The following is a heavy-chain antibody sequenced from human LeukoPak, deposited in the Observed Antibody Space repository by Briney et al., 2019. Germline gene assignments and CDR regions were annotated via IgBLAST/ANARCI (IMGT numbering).Heavy chain of an antibody. CDR3: ARDIDTGYQGDAFYS. J-gene: IGHJ3*02. D-gene: IGHD5-12*01. CDR1: GFTFSNYE. CDR2: MSSRSSKI. V-gene: IGHV3-48*03. Sequence: GVPLRLTCTASGFTFSNYEMNWVRQAPGKGQEWISYMSSRSSKIYYADSVKGRLTIFRDSAKNSLYLQMNRLRAEDTAVYYCARDIDTGYQGDAFYSWGEGTKVTVSS.